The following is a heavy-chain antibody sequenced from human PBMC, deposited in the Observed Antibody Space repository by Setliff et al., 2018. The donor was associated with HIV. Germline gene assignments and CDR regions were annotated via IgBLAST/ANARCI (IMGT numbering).Heavy chain of an antibody. CDR1: GGPSSGY. CDR2: ISHSGST. J-gene: IGHJ4*02. D-gene: IGHD6-13*01. CDR3: VASSSWSCRLNY. V-gene: IGHV4-34*01. Sequence: SETLSLICAVYGGPSSGYWSWVRQSPGKGLEWIGEISHSGSTNYNLSLKSRAAISADTSKKQFSLKLTSVTAADTGIYYCVASSSWSCRLNYWGQGTQVTVS.